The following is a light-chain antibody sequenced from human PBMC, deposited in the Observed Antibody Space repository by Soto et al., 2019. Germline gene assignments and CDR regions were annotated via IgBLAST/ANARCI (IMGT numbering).Light chain of an antibody. CDR3: QQRVNWPPT. Sequence: EIVLTQSTGTLSLSPVERATLSCGASQSVSSSYLAWYQQKPGQAPRLLIYGASSRATGIPDRFSGSGSGTDFTLIISNLEPEDFAVYYCQQRVNWPPTFGGGTKVNI. CDR1: QSVSSSY. V-gene: IGKV3D-20*02. J-gene: IGKJ4*01. CDR2: GAS.